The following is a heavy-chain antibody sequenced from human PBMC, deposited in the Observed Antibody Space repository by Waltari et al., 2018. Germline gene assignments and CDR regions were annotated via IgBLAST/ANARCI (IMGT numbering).Heavy chain of an antibody. CDR2: IQTESEGGTT. J-gene: IGHJ4*02. CDR3: FLEFNSADY. V-gene: IGHV3-15*01. CDR1: GFTFTKAW. D-gene: IGHD1-1*01. Sequence: EVRLVESGGGLVKPGGSLRLSCAASGFTFTKAWMSWVRQAPGKGLVWIGRIQTESEGGTTNYAALVKVRFTISRDDSNVTLYLQLNSLKTDDSAVYFCFLEFNSADYWGQGTLVTVSS.